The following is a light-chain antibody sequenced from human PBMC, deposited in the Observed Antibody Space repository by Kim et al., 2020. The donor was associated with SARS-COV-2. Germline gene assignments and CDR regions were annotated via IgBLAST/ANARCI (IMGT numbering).Light chain of an antibody. V-gene: IGKV3-20*01. CDR2: AAA. J-gene: IGKJ2*02. CDR1: QTVGSNY. CDR3: QQYGSSSLWT. Sequence: SPGERATLSCMARQTVGSNYLACYQQKTGQAPSLLMYAAASTPTGIPDRFSGRGSGTDFTLTISRLGPEDFAVYYCQQYGSSSLWTFGQGTKLE.